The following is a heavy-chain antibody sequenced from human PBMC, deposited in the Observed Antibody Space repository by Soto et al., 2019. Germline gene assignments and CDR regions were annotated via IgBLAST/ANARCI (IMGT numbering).Heavy chain of an antibody. Sequence: RGSLRLSCAASGFTFSSYWMSRVRHAPGKGLEWVANIKQDGSEKYYVDSVKGRFTISGDNAKNSLYLQMNSLRAEDTAVYYCARGKKSDYYYYYMDVWGKGTTVTVSS. CDR1: GFTFSSYW. CDR3: ARGKKSDYYYYYMDV. J-gene: IGHJ6*03. V-gene: IGHV3-7*01. CDR2: IKQDGSEK.